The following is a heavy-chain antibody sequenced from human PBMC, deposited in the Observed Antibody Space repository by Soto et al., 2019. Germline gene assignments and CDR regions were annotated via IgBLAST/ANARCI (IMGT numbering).Heavy chain of an antibody. Sequence: LRLSCAASGFTLSSNWMHWVRQAPGKGLVWVSRINSDGSFTSYADSVKGRFTISRDNAKNTLSLQMNSLRAEDTAVYYCARGSSSWYVIFDSWGQGTLVTVSS. CDR3: ARGSSSWYVIFDS. CDR1: GFTLSSNW. CDR2: INSDGSFT. D-gene: IGHD6-13*01. V-gene: IGHV3-74*01. J-gene: IGHJ4*02.